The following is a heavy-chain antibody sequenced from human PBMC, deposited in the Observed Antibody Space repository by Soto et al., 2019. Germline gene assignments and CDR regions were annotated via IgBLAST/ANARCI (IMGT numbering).Heavy chain of an antibody. Sequence: GGSLRLSCAASGFTFSNAWMSWVRQAPGKGLEWVGRIKSKTDGGTTDYAAPVKGRFTISRDDSKNTLYLQMNSLKTEDTAVYYCTTAGWVTTYYFDYWGQGTLVTVSS. CDR2: IKSKTDGGTT. CDR1: GFTFSNAW. J-gene: IGHJ4*02. V-gene: IGHV3-15*01. D-gene: IGHD4-17*01. CDR3: TTAGWVTTYYFDY.